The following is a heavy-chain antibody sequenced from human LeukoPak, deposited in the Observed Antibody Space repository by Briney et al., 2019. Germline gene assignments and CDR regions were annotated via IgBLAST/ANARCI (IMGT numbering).Heavy chain of an antibody. V-gene: IGHV3-23*01. CDR1: GFTFSSYA. J-gene: IGHJ4*02. D-gene: IGHD3-9*01. CDR2: ISGSGGST. CDR3: AKRGVTGYKEGFDY. Sequence: GGSLRLSCAASGFTFSSYAMSWVRQAPGKGLEWVSAISGSGGSTYYADSVEGRFTISRDSSNNTLYLQMNSLRAEDTAVYYCAKRGVTGYKEGFDYWGQGTLVTVSS.